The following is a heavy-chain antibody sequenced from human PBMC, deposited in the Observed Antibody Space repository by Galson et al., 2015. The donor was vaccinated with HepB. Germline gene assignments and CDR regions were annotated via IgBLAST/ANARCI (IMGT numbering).Heavy chain of an antibody. CDR1: GDSVSSNSAA. J-gene: IGHJ6*02. Sequence: CAISGDSVSSNSAAWNWIRQSPSRGLEWLGRTYYRSKWYNDYAVSVKGRITINPDTSKNQFSLQLNSVTPEDTAVYYCAREVVVVVVPAATGYYYYGMDVWGQGTTVTVSS. V-gene: IGHV6-1*01. D-gene: IGHD2-2*01. CDR2: TYYRSKWYN. CDR3: AREVVVVVVPAATGYYYYGMDV.